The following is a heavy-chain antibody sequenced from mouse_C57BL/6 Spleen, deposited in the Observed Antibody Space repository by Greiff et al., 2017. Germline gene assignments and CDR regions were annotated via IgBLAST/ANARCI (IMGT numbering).Heavy chain of an antibody. CDR2: LDPEDGET. V-gene: IGHV14-2*01. J-gene: IGHJ2*01. CDR1: GFNIKDYY. CDR3: ARGELRLRGYCDY. Sequence: EVQLQQSGAELVKPGASVKLSCTASGFNIKDYYMHWVKQRTEQGLEWIGRLDPEDGETKYDPKFPGKATRTADPSSKTAYLQLSSRTSEDTSVYCCARGELRLRGYCDYWGQGTTLTVSS. D-gene: IGHD3-2*02.